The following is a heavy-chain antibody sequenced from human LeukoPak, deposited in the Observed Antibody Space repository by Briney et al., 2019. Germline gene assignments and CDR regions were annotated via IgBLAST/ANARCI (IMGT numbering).Heavy chain of an antibody. CDR3: ARGGRGSGDYYYYYGMDV. CDR1: GASIRTYY. V-gene: IGHV4-4*07. Sequence: SETLSLTCSVSGASIRTYYWNWIRQPAGKGLEWIGRIYSSGSTNYNPSLKSRVTMSVDTSKNQFSLQLNSVTAAYPAVYYCARGGRGSGDYYYYYGMDVWGQGTTVTVS. J-gene: IGHJ6*02. CDR2: IYSSGST. D-gene: IGHD2-15*01.